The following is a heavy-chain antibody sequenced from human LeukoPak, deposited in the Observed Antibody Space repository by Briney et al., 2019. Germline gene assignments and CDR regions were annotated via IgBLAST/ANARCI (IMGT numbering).Heavy chain of an antibody. J-gene: IGHJ4*02. CDR1: EFTVSSIH. Sequence: GGSLTLSCTVYEFTVSSIHMSWGRQAPGKGLDWVSLIYSGGDTFYSDSVNGRFIFSSDNDKNSLSLPMTSLRAEATAVYYCARASDSSSFDYWGQGTLVTVSS. V-gene: IGHV3-66*01. CDR3: ARASDSSSFDY. D-gene: IGHD6-6*01. CDR2: IYSGGDT.